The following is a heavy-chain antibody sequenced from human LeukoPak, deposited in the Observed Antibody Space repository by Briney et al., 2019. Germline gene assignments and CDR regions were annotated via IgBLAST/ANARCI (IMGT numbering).Heavy chain of an antibody. CDR3: IRDFLTVTTNDY. CDR1: GFRFSDYW. D-gene: IGHD4-11*01. CDR2: IKTDGGDR. J-gene: IGHJ4*02. V-gene: IGHV3-74*01. Sequence: GGSLRFSCVVSGFRFSDYWMHWVRKAPGKGLVWVSGIKTDGGDRRYADFVTGRFTISRDNAKNTLFLQMNSLRAEDTAVYYCIRDFLTVTTNDYWGQGTLVTVSS.